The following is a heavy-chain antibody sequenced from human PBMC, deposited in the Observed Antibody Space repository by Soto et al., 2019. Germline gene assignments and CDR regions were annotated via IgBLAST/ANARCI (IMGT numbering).Heavy chain of an antibody. CDR2: IYYSGRT. CDR1: SGSIITYY. Sequence: AEPLSLTCAVSSGSIITYYWSWIRQPPGKGLEWIGYIYYSGRTNYNPSLKSRVTISLDTSRNQFSLKLSSVTAADTAVHYCARYAGSSWFDYWGQGNLVTVSS. D-gene: IGHD6-13*01. CDR3: ARYAGSSWFDY. V-gene: IGHV4-59*01. J-gene: IGHJ4*01.